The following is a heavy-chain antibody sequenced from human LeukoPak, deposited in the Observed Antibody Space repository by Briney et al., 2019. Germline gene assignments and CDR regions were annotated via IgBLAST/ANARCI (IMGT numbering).Heavy chain of an antibody. V-gene: IGHV3-53*01. CDR2: IYSGGST. Sequence: HPGGSLRLSCAASGFTVSSNYMSWVRQAPGKGLEWVSVIYSGGSTYYADSVKGRFTISRDNSKNTLYLQMNSLRAEDAAVYYCAKGDGSGSYFYYFDYWGQGTLVTVSS. D-gene: IGHD3-10*01. CDR1: GFTVSSNY. CDR3: AKGDGSGSYFYYFDY. J-gene: IGHJ4*02.